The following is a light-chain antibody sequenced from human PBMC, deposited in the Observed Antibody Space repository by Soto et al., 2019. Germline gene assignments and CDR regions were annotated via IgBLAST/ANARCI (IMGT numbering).Light chain of an antibody. CDR3: QYYAGVWT. CDR1: QSLSNR. CDR2: DAS. J-gene: IGKJ1*01. Sequence: EIQMTQSPSTLSAPVGDRVTITCRASQSLSNRLAWYQQKPGKAPKVLIYDASSLESGAPSRFSGSGSGTDFIPTITSLQPDDFATYYCQYYAGVWTFGQGTKVEIK. V-gene: IGKV1-5*01.